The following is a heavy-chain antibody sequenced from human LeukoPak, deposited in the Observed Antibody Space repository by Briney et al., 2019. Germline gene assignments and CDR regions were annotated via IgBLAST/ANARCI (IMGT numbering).Heavy chain of an antibody. CDR1: GDSVSSNSAA. CDR3: ARVGHSGSLGA. D-gene: IGHD1-26*01. Sequence: SQTLSLTCVISGDSVSSNSAAWNWLRQSPSRGLEWLGRTYYRSRWYNDYAVSVKSRITMNPDTSKNQLSLQLNSVTPEDTAVYYCARVGHSGSLGAWGQGTLVTVSS. V-gene: IGHV6-1*01. CDR2: TYYRSRWYN. J-gene: IGHJ5*02.